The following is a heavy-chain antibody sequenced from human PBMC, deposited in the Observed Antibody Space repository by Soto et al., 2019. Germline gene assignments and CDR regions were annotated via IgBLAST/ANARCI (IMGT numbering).Heavy chain of an antibody. V-gene: IGHV1-69*06. CDR3: ARKSSGPRERRNWFDP. CDR1: GGTFSSYA. Sequence: SVKVSCKASGGTFSSYAISWVRQAPGQGLEWMGGIIPIFGTANYAQKFQGRVTITADKSTSTAYMELSSLRSEDTAVYYCARKSSGPRERRNWFDPWGQGTLVTVSS. J-gene: IGHJ5*02. CDR2: IIPIFGTA. D-gene: IGHD6-19*01.